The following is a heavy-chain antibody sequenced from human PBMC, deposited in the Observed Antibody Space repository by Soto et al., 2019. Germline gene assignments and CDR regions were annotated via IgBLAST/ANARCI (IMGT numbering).Heavy chain of an antibody. CDR2: IYYSGST. CDR3: ARHVRVTGVVVAATLSSYYYLDV. Sequence: SETLSLTCTVSGGSISSYYWSWIRQPPGKGLEWIGYIYYSGSTNYNPSLKSRVTISVDTSKNQFSLKLSSVTAADTAVYYCARHVRVTGVVVAATLSSYYYLDVWGKGNTVTVPS. CDR1: GGSISSYY. V-gene: IGHV4-59*08. D-gene: IGHD2-15*01. J-gene: IGHJ6*03.